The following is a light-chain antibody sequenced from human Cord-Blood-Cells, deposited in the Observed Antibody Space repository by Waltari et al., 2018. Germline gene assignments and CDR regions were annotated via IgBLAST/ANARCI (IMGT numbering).Light chain of an antibody. CDR3: QQSYSTPYT. V-gene: IGKV1-39*01. CDR2: AAS. Sequence: GDRVTITCRASQSISSYLNWYQQKPGKAPKLLIYAASSLQSGVPSRSSGSGSGTDFTLTISSLQPEDFATYYCQQSYSTPYTFGQGTKLEIK. J-gene: IGKJ2*01. CDR1: QSISSY.